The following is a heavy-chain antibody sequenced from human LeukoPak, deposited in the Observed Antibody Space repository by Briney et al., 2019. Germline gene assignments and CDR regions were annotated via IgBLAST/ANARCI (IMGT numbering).Heavy chain of an antibody. CDR2: IYPGDSDT. CDR1: GYSFTSYW. D-gene: IGHD4-23*01. V-gene: IGHV5-51*01. CDR3: ARRNDYGGNHDAFDI. J-gene: IGHJ3*02. Sequence: GESQKISCKGSGYSFTSYWIGWVRQMPGKGLEWMGIIYPGDSDTRYSPSFQGQVTISADKSISTAYLQWSSLKASDTAMYYCARRNDYGGNHDAFDIWGQGTMVTVSS.